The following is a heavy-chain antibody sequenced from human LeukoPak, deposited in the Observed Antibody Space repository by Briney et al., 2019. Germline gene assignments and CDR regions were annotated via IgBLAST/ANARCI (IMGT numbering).Heavy chain of an antibody. J-gene: IGHJ4*02. D-gene: IGHD3-10*01. V-gene: IGHV4-39*01. Sequence: IPSETLSLTCTVSGDSISDSDYYWGWIRQPPGKGLEWIGSIYYSGSTYYNPSLKSRVTISVGTSKNQFSLKLSSVTAADTAVYYCARLRRLYYYGSGSYQFDYWGQGTLVTVSS. CDR3: ARLRRLYYYGSGSYQFDY. CDR1: GDSISDSDYY. CDR2: IYYSGST.